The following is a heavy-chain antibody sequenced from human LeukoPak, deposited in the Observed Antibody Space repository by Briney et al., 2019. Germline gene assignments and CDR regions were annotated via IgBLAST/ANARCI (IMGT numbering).Heavy chain of an antibody. V-gene: IGHV3-7*05. D-gene: IGHD3-3*01. CDR1: GFTFSSYW. CDR2: IKQDGSEK. CDR3: AREVGYYDFWSGYYRDAFDI. Sequence: GGSLRLSCAASGFTFSSYWMSWVRQAPGKGLEWVANIKQDGSEKYYVDSVKGRFTISRDNAKNSLYLQMNSLRAEDTAVYYCAREVGYYDFWSGYYRDAFDIWGRGTMVTVSS. J-gene: IGHJ3*02.